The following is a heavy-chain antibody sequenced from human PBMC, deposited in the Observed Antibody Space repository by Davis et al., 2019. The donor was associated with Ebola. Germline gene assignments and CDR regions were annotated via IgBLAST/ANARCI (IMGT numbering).Heavy chain of an antibody. D-gene: IGHD6-13*01. CDR2: MNPNSGNT. V-gene: IGHV1-8*03. Sequence: ASVKVSCKASGYTFTSYDINWVRQATGQGLEWMGWMNPNSGNTGYAQKFQGRVTITRNTSISTAYMELSSLRSEDTAVYYCARAVSSSSWYYYYYDGMDVWGQGTTVTVSS. J-gene: IGHJ6*02. CDR3: ARAVSSSSWYYYYYDGMDV. CDR1: GYTFTSYD.